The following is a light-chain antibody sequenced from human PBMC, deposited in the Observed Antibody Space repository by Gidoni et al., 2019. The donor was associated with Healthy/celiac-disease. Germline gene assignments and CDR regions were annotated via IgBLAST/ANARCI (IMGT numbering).Light chain of an antibody. V-gene: IGLV1-40*01. CDR3: QSYDSSLRRV. J-gene: IGLJ1*01. CDR1: SSNIGAGSA. Sequence: QSVLTQPPSVSGAPGQMVTISCTGSSSNIGAGSAVHWYQQLPGTAPKLLIYGNSNRPSGVPDRFSGSKSGTSASLAITGLQAEDEADYYCQSYDSSLRRVFGTGTKVTVL. CDR2: GNS.